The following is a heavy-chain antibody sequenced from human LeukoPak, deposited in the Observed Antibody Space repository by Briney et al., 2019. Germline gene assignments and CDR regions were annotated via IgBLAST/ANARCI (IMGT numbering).Heavy chain of an antibody. D-gene: IGHD5-12*01. Sequence: GGSLRLSCAASGFTFSTYWMGWVRQTPGKGLEWVANIKQDGSEKYYADSVKGRFTISRDNAKNSLYLQMNSLRAEDTAVYYCARHGYSGYDRIRGVDYWGQGTLVTVSS. CDR1: GFTFSTYW. CDR2: IKQDGSEK. V-gene: IGHV3-7*01. J-gene: IGHJ4*02. CDR3: ARHGYSGYDRIRGVDY.